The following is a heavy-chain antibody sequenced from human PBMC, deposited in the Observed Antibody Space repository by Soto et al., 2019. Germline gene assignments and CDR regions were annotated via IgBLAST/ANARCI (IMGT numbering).Heavy chain of an antibody. D-gene: IGHD3-10*01. V-gene: IGHV3-33*01. Sequence: QVQLVESGGGVVQPGRSLRLSCAASGFTFSNYGMHWVRQAPGKGLEWVAIIYYDGSKKYYADSVKGRFTISRDNFKNMLYLQMDSLRAEDTAVYYCARDQYFWFGPGDYWGQGTLVTVSS. J-gene: IGHJ4*02. CDR1: GFTFSNYG. CDR3: ARDQYFWFGPGDY. CDR2: IYYDGSKK.